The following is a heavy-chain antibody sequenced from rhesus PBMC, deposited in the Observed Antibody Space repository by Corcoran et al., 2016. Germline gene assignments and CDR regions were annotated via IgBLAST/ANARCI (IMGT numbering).Heavy chain of an antibody. D-gene: IGHD6-13*01. CDR2: IHGSRGST. V-gene: IGHV4-76*01. Sequence: QVQLQESGPGLVKPSETLSLTCAVSGGSISGGYHWRWIRQPPGKGREWFGYIHGSRGSTNYNPSLKNRVTISKDTSKNQFSLKLSSVTAADTAVYYCASRRRSSWPPNSLDVWGRGVLVTVSS. J-gene: IGHJ5-2*02. CDR1: GGSISGGYH. CDR3: ASRRRSSWPPNSLDV.